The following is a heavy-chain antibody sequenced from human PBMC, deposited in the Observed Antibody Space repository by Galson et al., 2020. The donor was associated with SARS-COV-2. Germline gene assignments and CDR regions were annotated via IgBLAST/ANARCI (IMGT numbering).Heavy chain of an antibody. Sequence: SETLSLTCAVSGGSISSGGYSWSWIRQPPGKGLEWIGYIYYSGSTSYNPSLKSRVTISVDTSKNQFSLKLSSVTAADTAVYYCARNVLVWFGEFFGYFDYWGQGTLVTVSS. D-gene: IGHD3-10*01. V-gene: IGHV4-30-4*07. CDR1: GGSISSGGYS. CDR2: IYYSGST. CDR3: ARNVLVWFGEFFGYFDY. J-gene: IGHJ4*02.